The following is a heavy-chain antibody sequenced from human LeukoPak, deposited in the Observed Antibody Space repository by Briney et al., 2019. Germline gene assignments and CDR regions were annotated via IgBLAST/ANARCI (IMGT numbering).Heavy chain of an antibody. J-gene: IGHJ6*04. CDR3: ARDYDSSGSGMDV. CDR2: INPNSGGT. CDR1: GYTFTSYD. V-gene: IGHV1-2*02. Sequence: ASVKVSCKASGYTFTSYDINWVRQATGQGLEWMGWINPNSGGTNYAQKFQGRVTMTRDTSISTAYMELSRLRSDDTAVYYCARDYDSSGSGMDVWGKGTTVTVSS. D-gene: IGHD3-22*01.